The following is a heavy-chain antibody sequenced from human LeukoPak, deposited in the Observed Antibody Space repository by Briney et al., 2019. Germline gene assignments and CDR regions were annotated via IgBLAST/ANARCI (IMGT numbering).Heavy chain of an antibody. CDR3: ARHNYDFWSVYMDV. Sequence: GGSLRLSCAASGFTFSSYAMHWVRQAPGKGLEWVAVISYDGSNKYYADSVKGRFTISRDNSKNSLYLQMNSLRAEDTAVYYCARHNYDFWSVYMDVWGKGTTVTVSS. D-gene: IGHD3-3*01. J-gene: IGHJ6*03. CDR2: ISYDGSNK. V-gene: IGHV3-30*04. CDR1: GFTFSSYA.